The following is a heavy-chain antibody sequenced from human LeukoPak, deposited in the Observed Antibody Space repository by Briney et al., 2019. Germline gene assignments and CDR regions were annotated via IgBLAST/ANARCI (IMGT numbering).Heavy chain of an antibody. J-gene: IGHJ4*02. CDR1: GFTFSSYA. D-gene: IGHD2-15*01. V-gene: IGHV3-23*01. Sequence: PGGSLRLSWAASGFTFSSYAMSWVRQAPGKGLEWVSAISGSGGSTYYADSVKGRFTISRDNSKNTLYMKMNSLRAEDTAVYYCAKEVSYCSGGRCSRDSWGQGTLVTVAS. CDR3: AKEVSYCSGGRCSRDS. CDR2: ISGSGGST.